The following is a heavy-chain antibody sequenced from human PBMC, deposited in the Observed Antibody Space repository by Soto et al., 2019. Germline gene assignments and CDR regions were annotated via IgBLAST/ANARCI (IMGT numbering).Heavy chain of an antibody. D-gene: IGHD7-27*01. V-gene: IGHV4-61*01. CDR3: ARDNWGSLDY. J-gene: IGHJ4*02. CDR1: GDSVSSRNYQ. Sequence: QVQLQESGPGLVKPSETLSLTCSVSGDSVSSRNYQRSWIRQPPGKGLEWIGYFSYSVTTNYNPSLKSRVTLSVDTSKNQFSLRLSSVTAADTAVYYCARDNWGSLDYWGQGALVTVSS. CDR2: FSYSVTT.